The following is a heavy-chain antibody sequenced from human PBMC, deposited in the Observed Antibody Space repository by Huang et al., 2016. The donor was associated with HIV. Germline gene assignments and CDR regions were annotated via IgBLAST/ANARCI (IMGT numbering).Heavy chain of an antibody. Sequence: QVQLVKSGSALQKPGASVKVSCKDSGYTFTSYAMNWVRQAPGKGLEWMGWYNTNTGTPTYAQGFTVRFVFSLDTSVSTAYLQISSLKAEDTAVYYCARGLFDYWGQGTLVTVSS. CDR2: YNTNTGTP. CDR1: GYTFTSYA. V-gene: IGHV7-4-1*02. CDR3: ARGLFDY. J-gene: IGHJ4*02.